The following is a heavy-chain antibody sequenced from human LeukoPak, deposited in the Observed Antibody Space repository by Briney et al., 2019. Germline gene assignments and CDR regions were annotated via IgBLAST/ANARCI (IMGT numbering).Heavy chain of an antibody. CDR2: MNPNSGNT. J-gene: IGHJ4*02. CDR3: ARSVLRFGDDDFDY. D-gene: IGHD3-10*01. Sequence: ASVKVSRKASGYTFTSYDINWVRQAPGQGLEWMGWMNPNSGNTGYAQKFQGRVTMTRNTSISTAYMELSSLRSEDTAVYYCARSVLRFGDDDFDYWGQGTLVTVSS. CDR1: GYTFTSYD. V-gene: IGHV1-8*01.